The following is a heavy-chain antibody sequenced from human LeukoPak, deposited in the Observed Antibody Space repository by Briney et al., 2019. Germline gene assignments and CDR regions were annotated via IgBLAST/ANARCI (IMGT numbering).Heavy chain of an antibody. CDR2: IIPIFGTT. CDR1: GGTFSNYA. D-gene: IGHD1-1*01. J-gene: IGHJ4*02. Sequence: SVKVSCKASGGTFSNYAINWVRQAPGQGFEWMGGIIPIFGTTNYAQKFQGRVTITADESTTTAYMELNSLRSEDTAMYFCARQRTGRFDYWGQGTLVTVSS. CDR3: ARQRTGRFDY. V-gene: IGHV1-69*13.